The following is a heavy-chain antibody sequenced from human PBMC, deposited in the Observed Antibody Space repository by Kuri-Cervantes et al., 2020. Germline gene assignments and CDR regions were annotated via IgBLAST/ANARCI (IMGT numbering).Heavy chain of an antibody. CDR3: ARGKFYYGSGSYYPYYYYGMDV. CDR2: INPSGGST. Sequence: ASVKVSCKASGYTFTSYYMHWVRQAPGQGLEWMGIINPSGGSTSYAQKFQGRVTMTRDTSTSTVYMELSSLRSEDTAVYYCARGKFYYGSGSYYPYYYYGMDVWGQGTTVTVSS. V-gene: IGHV1-46*01. J-gene: IGHJ6*02. CDR1: GYTFTSYY. D-gene: IGHD3-10*01.